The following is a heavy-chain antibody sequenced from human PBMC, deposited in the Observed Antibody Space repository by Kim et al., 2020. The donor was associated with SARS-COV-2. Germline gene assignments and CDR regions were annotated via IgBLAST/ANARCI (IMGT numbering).Heavy chain of an antibody. CDR2: IIPIFGTA. V-gene: IGHV1-69*13. J-gene: IGHJ4*02. CDR3: ASSRGSGSPSVN. Sequence: SVKVSCKASGGTFSSYAISWVRQAPGQGLEWMGGIIPIFGTANYAQKFQGRVRITADESTSTAYMELSSLRSEDTAVYYCASSRGSGSPSVNWGQGTLVTVSS. D-gene: IGHD3-10*01. CDR1: GGTFSSYA.